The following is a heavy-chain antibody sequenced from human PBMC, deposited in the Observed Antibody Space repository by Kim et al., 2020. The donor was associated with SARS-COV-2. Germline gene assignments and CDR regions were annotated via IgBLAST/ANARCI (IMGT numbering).Heavy chain of an antibody. Sequence: SGSTNCNPSLKSRVTISVDTYKNQFSLELSSVTAADTAVYYCARGGYFDYWGQGTLVTVSS. V-gene: IGHV4-34*01. CDR3: ARGGYFDY. J-gene: IGHJ4*02. CDR2: SGST.